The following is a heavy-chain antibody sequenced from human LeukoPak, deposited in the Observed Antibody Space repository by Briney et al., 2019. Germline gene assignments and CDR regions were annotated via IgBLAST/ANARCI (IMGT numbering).Heavy chain of an antibody. Sequence: PGGSLRLSCAASGFTFSSYEMNWVRQAPGKGLEWVSAISGSGGSTYYADSVKGRFTISRDNSKNTLYLQMNSLRAEDTAVYYCAKVGADTIFGVVSDFDYWGQGTLVTVSS. J-gene: IGHJ4*02. D-gene: IGHD3-3*01. CDR3: AKVGADTIFGVVSDFDY. V-gene: IGHV3-23*01. CDR2: ISGSGGST. CDR1: GFTFSSYE.